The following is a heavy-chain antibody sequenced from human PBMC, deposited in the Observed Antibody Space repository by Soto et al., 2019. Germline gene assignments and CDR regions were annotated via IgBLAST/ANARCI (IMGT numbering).Heavy chain of an antibody. CDR1: GGTFSSYA. CDR2: IIPIFGTA. J-gene: IGHJ4*02. Sequence: SVKVSCKASGGTFSSYAISWVRQAPGQGLEWMGGIIPIFGTANYAQKFQGRVTITADESTSTAYMELSSLRSEDTAVYYCASRYGSGSYYNRNSYYFDYWGQGTLVTVSS. CDR3: ASRYGSGSYYNRNSYYFDY. D-gene: IGHD3-10*01. V-gene: IGHV1-69*13.